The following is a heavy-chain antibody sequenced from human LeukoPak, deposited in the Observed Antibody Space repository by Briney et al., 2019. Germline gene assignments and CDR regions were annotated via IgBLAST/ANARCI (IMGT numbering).Heavy chain of an antibody. CDR1: GYTFTSYY. J-gene: IGHJ1*01. Sequence: GASVTVSCKASGYTFTSYYMHWVRQAPGQGLEWMGIINPSGGSTSYAQKFQGRVTMTRDTSTSTVYMELSSLRSEDTAVYYCASGAGYSSSWSTAEYFQHWGQGTLVTVSS. CDR3: ASGAGYSSSWSTAEYFQH. V-gene: IGHV1-46*01. CDR2: INPSGGST. D-gene: IGHD6-13*01.